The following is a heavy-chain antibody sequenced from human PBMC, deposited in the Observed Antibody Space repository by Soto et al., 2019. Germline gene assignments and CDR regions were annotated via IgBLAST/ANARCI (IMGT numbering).Heavy chain of an antibody. J-gene: IGHJ6*02. D-gene: IGHD2-15*01. CDR3: ARGMRYCSGGSSYRSYYYGMDV. V-gene: IGHV4-34*01. CDR2: INHSGST. CDR1: GGSFSGYY. Sequence: SETLSLTCAVYGGSFSGYYWSWIRQPPGKGLEWIGEINHSGSTNYNPSLKSRVTISVDTSKNQFSLKLSSVTAADTAVYYCARGMRYCSGGSSYRSYYYGMDVWGQGTTVT.